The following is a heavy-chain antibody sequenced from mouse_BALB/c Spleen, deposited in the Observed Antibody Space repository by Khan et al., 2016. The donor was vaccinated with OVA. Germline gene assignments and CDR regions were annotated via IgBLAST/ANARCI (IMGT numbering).Heavy chain of an antibody. CDR2: ISYSGST. CDR1: CYSITSGYG. J-gene: IGHJ2*01. CDR3: ARTARIKY. D-gene: IGHD1-2*01. Sequence: VQLKQSGPGLVKPSQSLSLTCTVTCYSITSGYGWNWIRQFPGNKLEWMGYISYSGSTNYNPSLKSRISITRDTSKNKFFLQLNSVTTEDTATYYCARTARIKYWGQGTTLTVSS. V-gene: IGHV3-2*02.